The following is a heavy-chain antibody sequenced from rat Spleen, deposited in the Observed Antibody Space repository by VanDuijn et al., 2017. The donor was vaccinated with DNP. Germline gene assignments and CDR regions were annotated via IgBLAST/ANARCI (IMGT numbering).Heavy chain of an antibody. J-gene: IGHJ2*01. CDR1: GLIFSDYA. D-gene: IGHD4-3*01. CDR3: ARWYNSGYYFDY. Sequence: EVQLVESGGGLVRPGNSLRLSCEASGLIFSDYAMAWVRQSPKMGLEWVATIIYDGSSTFYRDSVTGRFTISRDNAKSTLYLQMNSLRSEDMATYYCARWYNSGYYFDYWGQGVMVTVSS. V-gene: IGHV5-17*01. CDR2: IIYDGSST.